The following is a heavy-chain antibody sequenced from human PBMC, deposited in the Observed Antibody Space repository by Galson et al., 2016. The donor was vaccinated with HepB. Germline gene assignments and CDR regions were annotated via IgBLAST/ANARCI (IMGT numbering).Heavy chain of an antibody. CDR2: MNHRGVT. V-gene: IGHV4-34*01. CDR1: GGSFSGYY. J-gene: IGHJ6*03. Sequence: ETLSLTCAVYGGSFSGYYWSWIRQPPGKGLEWIGEMNHRGVTNYNPSLKSRVTMSVDTSKKQISLKPSSATAADTAVYYCATGSRLTIFGVARRGASYYMDVWGKGTTVTVSS. CDR3: ATGSRLTIFGVARRGASYYMDV. D-gene: IGHD3-3*01.